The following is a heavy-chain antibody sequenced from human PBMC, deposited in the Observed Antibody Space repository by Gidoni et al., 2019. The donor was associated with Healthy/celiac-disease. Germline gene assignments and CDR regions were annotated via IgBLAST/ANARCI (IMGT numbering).Heavy chain of an antibody. CDR2: LSSNGGST. V-gene: IGHV3-64D*06. Sequence: VQLVETGGGLVQPGWYLSRSCSVPVLPLSSYEIHWVRQAPGQGLVYVSALSSNGGSTYYADSVKGRFTISRDNSKNTLYLQISSLRAEDTAVYYCVKGPSGGKQLVRPYYYYYMDVWGKGTTVTVSS. CDR1: VLPLSSYE. CDR3: VKGPSGGKQLVRPYYYYYMDV. D-gene: IGHD6-13*01. J-gene: IGHJ6*03.